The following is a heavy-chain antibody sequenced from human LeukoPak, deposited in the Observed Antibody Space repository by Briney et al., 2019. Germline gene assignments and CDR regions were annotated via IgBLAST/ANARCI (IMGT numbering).Heavy chain of an antibody. CDR2: IDLSGSTL. CDR3: AKRGWSGSTFDY. J-gene: IGHJ4*02. D-gene: IGHD3-3*01. CDR1: GFTFSDYT. Sequence: GGSLRLSCAASGFTFSDYTMNWVRQAPGKGLEWVSYIDLSGSTLYYVDSVKGRFTISRDNSKNTLYLQMNSLRAEDTAVYYCAKRGWSGSTFDYWGQGTLVTVSS. V-gene: IGHV3-48*01.